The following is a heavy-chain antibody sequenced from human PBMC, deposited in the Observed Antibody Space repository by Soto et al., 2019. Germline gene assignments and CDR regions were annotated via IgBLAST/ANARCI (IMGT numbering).Heavy chain of an antibody. CDR2: INTGNGNS. Sequence: QVQLVQSGPEVKKPGASVKVSCKASGYTFTRYAMHWVRQAPGQGLEWMGWINTGNGNSYYSQKFQGRVTFTRDTSATTAYMELTGLRPEDTAIYFCARNVDYFDPWGQGTLVTVSS. J-gene: IGHJ5*02. V-gene: IGHV1-3*04. CDR1: GYTFTRYA. D-gene: IGHD4-17*01. CDR3: ARNVDYFDP.